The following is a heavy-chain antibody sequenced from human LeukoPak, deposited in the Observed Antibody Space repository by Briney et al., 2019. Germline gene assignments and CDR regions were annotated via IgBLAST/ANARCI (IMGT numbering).Heavy chain of an antibody. CDR2: INPNSGDT. D-gene: IGHD2-8*01. CDR3: ARSAEHCNNGVCFTDYYMDV. V-gene: IGHV1-2*06. CDR1: GYTFSGSY. Sequence: EASVKVSCKASGYTFSGSYIHWVRQAPGQGLEWLGRINPNSGDTNYAQNLHGRVTMTRDTSITTAYMELNSLTSDDTAVYFCARSAEHCNNGVCFTDYYMDVWGKGTTVTVSS. J-gene: IGHJ6*03.